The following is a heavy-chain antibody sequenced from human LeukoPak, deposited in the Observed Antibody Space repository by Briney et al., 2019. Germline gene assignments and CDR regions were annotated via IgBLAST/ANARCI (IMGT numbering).Heavy chain of an antibody. CDR1: GYTFTGYY. V-gene: IGHV1-2*02. J-gene: IGHJ4*02. D-gene: IGHD5-12*01. Sequence: ASVKVSCKASGYTFTGYYMHWVRQAPGQGLEWMGWINPNSGGTNYAQKLQGRVTMTRDTSISTAYMELSRLRSDDTAVYYCASSPKGRYSGYDPHFDYWGQGTLVTVSS. CDR3: ASSPKGRYSGYDPHFDY. CDR2: INPNSGGT.